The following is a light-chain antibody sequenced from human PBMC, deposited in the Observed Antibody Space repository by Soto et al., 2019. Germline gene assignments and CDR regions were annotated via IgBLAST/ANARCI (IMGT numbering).Light chain of an antibody. Sequence: EIVLTQSPGILSLSPGERATLSCRASQSVSNDFLAWYQQKPGQAPRLLIYGASTRATDVPDRFSGSGSGADFTLTISRLETEDFAVYYCQQYGRSPPRTFGQGTKVE. CDR3: QQYGRSPPRT. V-gene: IGKV3-20*01. CDR1: QSVSNDF. CDR2: GAS. J-gene: IGKJ1*01.